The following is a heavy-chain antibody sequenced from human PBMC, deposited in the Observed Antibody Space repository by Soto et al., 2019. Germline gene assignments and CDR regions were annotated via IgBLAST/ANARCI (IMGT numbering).Heavy chain of an antibody. CDR2: IYDSESA. J-gene: IGHJ4*02. CDR3: ARASSSSSAADY. V-gene: IGHV4-31*03. Sequence: QVQLQESGPGLVKASQTLSLICSVSGESISSGGYYWSWIRHHPGKGLEWIGYIYDSESAYYNPSLKSRVNISMDTSKNHFAMKLSSVTAADTAVYYCARASSSSSAADYWGQGTLSTVSS. CDR1: GESISSGGYY. D-gene: IGHD6-6*01.